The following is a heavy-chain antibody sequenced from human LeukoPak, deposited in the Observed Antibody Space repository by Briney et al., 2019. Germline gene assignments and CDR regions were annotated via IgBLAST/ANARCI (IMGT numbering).Heavy chain of an antibody. CDR2: ISGSGGTT. J-gene: IGHJ4*02. Sequence: GGSLRLSCAASGFSFSSYAINWVRQVPGKGLEWVSAISGSGGTTYYADSVKGRSTISRDNSKNTLYLQMNSLRAEDTAVYYCTTSDINYRPFDNWGQGTLVTVSS. V-gene: IGHV3-23*01. D-gene: IGHD4-11*01. CDR3: TTSDINYRPFDN. CDR1: GFSFSSYA.